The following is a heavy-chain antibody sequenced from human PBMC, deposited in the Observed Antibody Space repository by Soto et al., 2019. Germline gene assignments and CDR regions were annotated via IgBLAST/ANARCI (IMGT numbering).Heavy chain of an antibody. CDR2: ISGSGSDT. V-gene: IGHV3-23*01. D-gene: IGHD7-27*01. CDR1: GLSSSSHV. J-gene: IGHJ2*01. Sequence: WGSLILSCAASGLSSSSHVMYWVRQAPGKGLEWVSAISGSGSDTYYAVSMKGRFTISRDNSKNTLYLQIYSLGAEDTAAYFCAKRPGEGYFDLWGRGTMVTVSS. CDR3: AKRPGEGYFDL.